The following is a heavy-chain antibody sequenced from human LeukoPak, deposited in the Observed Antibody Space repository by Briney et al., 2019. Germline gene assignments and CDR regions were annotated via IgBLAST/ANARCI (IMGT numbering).Heavy chain of an antibody. CDR3: AKVSGYCSGGSCFNY. D-gene: IGHD2-15*01. Sequence: GGSLRLSCAASGFTFSSYAMSWVRQAPGKGLEWVSAISGSGGSTYYADSVKGRFTISRDNSKNTLYLKMNSLRAEDTAVYYCAKVSGYCSGGSCFNYWGQGTLVTVSS. CDR2: ISGSGGST. J-gene: IGHJ4*02. CDR1: GFTFSSYA. V-gene: IGHV3-23*01.